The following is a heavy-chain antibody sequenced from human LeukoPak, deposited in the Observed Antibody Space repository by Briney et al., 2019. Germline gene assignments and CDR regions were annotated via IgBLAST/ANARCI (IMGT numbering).Heavy chain of an antibody. CDR3: AKRGVVIRVILVGFHKEAYYES. V-gene: IGHV3-23*01. Sequence: GGSLRLSCAVSGITLSNYGMNWVRQAPGKGLEWVAGISDSGGRTNYADSVKGRFTISRDNPKNTLYLQMNSLRAEDTAVYFCAKRGVVIRVILVGFHKEAYYESWGQGALVTVSS. D-gene: IGHD3/OR15-3a*01. J-gene: IGHJ4*02. CDR2: ISDSGGRT. CDR1: GITLSNYG.